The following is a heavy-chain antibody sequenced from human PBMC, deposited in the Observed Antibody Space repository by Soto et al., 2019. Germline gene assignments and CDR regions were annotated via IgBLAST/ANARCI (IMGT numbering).Heavy chain of an antibody. D-gene: IGHD6-13*01. Sequence: QVQLVESGGGVVQPGRSLRLSCAASGFTFSSYAMHWVRQAPGKGLEWGAVISYDGSNKYYADSVKGRFTISRDNSKNTLYLQMNSLRAEDTAVYYCARDLIRYSSSWPLYYYYYGMDVWGQGTTVTVSS. CDR1: GFTFSSYA. CDR3: ARDLIRYSSSWPLYYYYYGMDV. V-gene: IGHV3-30-3*01. CDR2: ISYDGSNK. J-gene: IGHJ6*02.